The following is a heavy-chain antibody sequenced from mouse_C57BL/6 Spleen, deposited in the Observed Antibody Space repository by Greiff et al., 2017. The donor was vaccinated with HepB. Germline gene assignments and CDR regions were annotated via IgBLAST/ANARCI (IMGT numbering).Heavy chain of an antibody. D-gene: IGHD2-3*01. J-gene: IGHJ2*01. V-gene: IGHV5-6*01. CDR2: ISSGGSYT. Sequence: EVKLQESGGDLVKPGGSLKLSCAASGFTFSSYGMSWVRQTPDKRLEWVATISSGGSYTYYPDSVKGRFTISRDNAKNTLYLQMSSLKSEDTAMYYCASLYDGYFYDYWGQGTTLTVSS. CDR1: GFTFSSYG. CDR3: ASLYDGYFYDY.